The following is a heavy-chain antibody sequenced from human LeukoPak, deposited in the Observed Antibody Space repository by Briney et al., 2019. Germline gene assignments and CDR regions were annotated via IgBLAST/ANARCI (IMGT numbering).Heavy chain of an antibody. CDR2: IIPIFGTA. D-gene: IGHD2-8*01. CDR3: ARDTSMVYAIGYYYYGMDV. CDR1: GGTFSSYA. V-gene: IGHV1-69*01. Sequence: GASVKVSCKASGGTFSSYAISWVRQAPGQGLEWMGGIIPIFGTANYAQKFQGRVTITADESTSTAYMELRSLRSDDTAVYYCARDTSMVYAIGYYYYGMDVWGQGTTVTVSS. J-gene: IGHJ6*02.